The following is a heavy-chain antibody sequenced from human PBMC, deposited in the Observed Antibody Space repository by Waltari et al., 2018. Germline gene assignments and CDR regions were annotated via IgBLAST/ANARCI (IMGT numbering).Heavy chain of an antibody. CDR3: ARDRGRGLYLDS. D-gene: IGHD2-15*01. J-gene: IGHJ4*02. CDR1: GDSMNYKDF. Sequence: QLQLQESGPRLVKPSGTLSLTCAVYGDSMNYKDFWSWVRQSPGKGLEWIGQVHRSGRTKYNPYFASRVTMSIDTSKDQFSLQLTSATAADTAVYYCARDRGRGLYLDSWGQGILVTVS. CDR2: VHRSGRT. V-gene: IGHV4-4*02.